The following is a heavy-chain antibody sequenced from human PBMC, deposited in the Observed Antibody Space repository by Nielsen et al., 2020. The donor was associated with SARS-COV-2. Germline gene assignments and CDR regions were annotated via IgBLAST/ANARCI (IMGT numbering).Heavy chain of an antibody. CDR3: ARDLGIYGYGY. D-gene: IGHD5-18*01. J-gene: IGHJ4*02. Sequence: GESLKISCAASGFTFSSYSMNWVRQAPGKGLEWVSSISSSSSYIYYADSVKGRFTISRDNAKNSLYLQMNSLRAEDTAVYYCARDLGIYGYGYWGQGTLVTVSS. CDR1: GFTFSSYS. CDR2: ISSSSSYI. V-gene: IGHV3-21*01.